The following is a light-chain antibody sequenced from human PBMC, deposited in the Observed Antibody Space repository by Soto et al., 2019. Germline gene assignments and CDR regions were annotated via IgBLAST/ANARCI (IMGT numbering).Light chain of an antibody. Sequence: DIQMTQSPSSLSASVGDRVTITCRASQSISSYLNWYQQKPGKVPKLLIYAASSLQSGVPSRFSGSGSGTDFTLTISSLQPVDFATYYCQQSYSTPPYTFGQGTKLEIK. CDR2: AAS. CDR1: QSISSY. CDR3: QQSYSTPPYT. V-gene: IGKV1-39*01. J-gene: IGKJ2*01.